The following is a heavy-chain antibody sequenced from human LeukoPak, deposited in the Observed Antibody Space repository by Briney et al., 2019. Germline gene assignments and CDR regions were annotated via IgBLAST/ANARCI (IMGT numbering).Heavy chain of an antibody. CDR1: GYTFTSYG. V-gene: IGHV1-18*01. Sequence: GASVKVSCKASGYTFTSYGISWVRQAPGQGLEWMGWISVYNDNTNYAQKFQGRVTMTTDTSTNTAYMELRSLRSDDTAVYYCSRLLGGGEQHWFDPWGQGTLVTVSS. J-gene: IGHJ5*02. CDR3: SRLLGGGEQHWFDP. D-gene: IGHD1/OR15-1a*01. CDR2: ISVYNDNT.